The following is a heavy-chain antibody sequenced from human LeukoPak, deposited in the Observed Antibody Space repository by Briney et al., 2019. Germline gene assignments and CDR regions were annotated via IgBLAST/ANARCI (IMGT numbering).Heavy chain of an antibody. V-gene: IGHV1-18*01. Sequence: ASVKVSCKASGGTFSSYAISWVRQAPGQGLEWMGWISAYNGNTNCAQNLQGRVTMTTDTSTSTAYMELRSLRSDDTAVYYCARDRYDILTGYTHNYYYGMDVWGQGTTVTVSS. D-gene: IGHD3-9*01. J-gene: IGHJ6*02. CDR3: ARDRYDILTGYTHNYYYGMDV. CDR2: ISAYNGNT. CDR1: GGTFSSYA.